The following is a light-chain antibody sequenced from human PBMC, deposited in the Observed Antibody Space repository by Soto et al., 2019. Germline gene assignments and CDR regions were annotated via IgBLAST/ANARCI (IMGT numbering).Light chain of an antibody. CDR2: EVS. CDR3: SSYTSSSTLV. J-gene: IGLJ2*01. V-gene: IGLV2-14*01. CDR1: SSDVGGYNY. Sequence: QSALTQPASVSGSPGQSITISCTGTSSDVGGYNYFSWYQQHPGKAPKLMIYEVSTRPSGVSNRFSGSKSGNTASLTISGLQAEDEADYYCSSYTSSSTLVFGGGTKVTVL.